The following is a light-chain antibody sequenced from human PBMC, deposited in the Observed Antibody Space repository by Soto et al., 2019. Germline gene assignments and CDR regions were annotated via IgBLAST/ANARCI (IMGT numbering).Light chain of an antibody. CDR1: SSNLGDNT. J-gene: IGLJ1*01. CDR2: SYD. Sequence: LTQPPSASGTPGQRVTISCSTSSSNLGDNTVNWYQHVPGTAPKLLIYSYDQRPSGVPDRFSGSRSGTSASLAISGLQSEDEADYYCAAWDATLDGYVFGTGTKVTVL. CDR3: AAWDATLDGYV. V-gene: IGLV1-44*01.